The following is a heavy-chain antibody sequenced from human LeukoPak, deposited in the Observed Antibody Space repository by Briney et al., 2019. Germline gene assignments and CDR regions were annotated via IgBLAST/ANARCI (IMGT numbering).Heavy chain of an antibody. CDR2: IRSKAYGGTT. J-gene: IGHJ4*02. Sequence: PGRSLRLSCTTSGFTFGDYAMSCFCQAPGKGLEWVGFIRSKAYGGTTEYAASVKGRFTISRDDSKSIAYLQMNSLKTEDTAVYYCTRSIAVAENFDYWGQGTLVTVSS. CDR1: GFTFGDYA. CDR3: TRSIAVAENFDY. V-gene: IGHV3-49*03. D-gene: IGHD6-19*01.